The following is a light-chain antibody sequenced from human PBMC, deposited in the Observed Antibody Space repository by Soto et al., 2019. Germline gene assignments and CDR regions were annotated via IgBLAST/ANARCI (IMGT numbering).Light chain of an antibody. CDR2: AAS. J-gene: IGKJ1*01. CDR3: QQYGYPSCT. Sequence: EIVFTQSPCTLSVSTGERATLSCRASQSVDSKDLAWYQHKPGQAPRILIFAASSRSTGIPDRFSGSGSGTDFTLTISRLEPGDFAVYYCQQYGYPSCTFGQGTKVDIK. CDR1: QSVDSKD. V-gene: IGKV3-20*01.